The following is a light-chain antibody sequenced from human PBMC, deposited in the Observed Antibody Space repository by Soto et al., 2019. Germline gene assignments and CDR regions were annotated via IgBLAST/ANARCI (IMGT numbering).Light chain of an antibody. CDR1: SSDVGGYKY. V-gene: IGLV2-8*01. J-gene: IGLJ1*01. Sequence: QSALTQPPSASGSPGQSVTISCTGTSSDVGGYKYVSWYQQHPGKAPKLMIYEVNKRPSGVPDRFSGSKSGNTASLTVSGLQAEDEADYYCSSYAGSNHYVFGPGTKLTVL. CDR2: EVN. CDR3: SSYAGSNHYV.